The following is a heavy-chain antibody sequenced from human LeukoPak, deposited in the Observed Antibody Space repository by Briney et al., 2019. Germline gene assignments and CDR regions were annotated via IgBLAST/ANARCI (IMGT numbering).Heavy chain of an antibody. CDR2: ISGSGGST. V-gene: IGHV3-23*01. J-gene: IGHJ4*02. CDR3: AKVGDSSGYIYYFDY. Sequence: PGGSLRLSCAASGFTFSSYAMSWVRQAPGKGLEWVSAISGSGGSTYYADSVKGRFTISRDNSKNTPYLQMNSLRAEDTAVYYCAKVGDSSGYIYYFDYWGQGTLVTVSS. CDR1: GFTFSSYA. D-gene: IGHD3-22*01.